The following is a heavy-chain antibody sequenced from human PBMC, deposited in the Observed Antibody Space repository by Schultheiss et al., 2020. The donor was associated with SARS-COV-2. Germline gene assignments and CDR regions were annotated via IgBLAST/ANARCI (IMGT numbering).Heavy chain of an antibody. J-gene: IGHJ6*02. D-gene: IGHD4-17*01. CDR1: GGSISRYY. V-gene: IGHV4-39*01. Sequence: SETLSLTCTVSGGSISRYYWGWIRQPPGKGLEWIGSIYYSGSTYYNPSLKSRVTISVDTSKNQFSLKLSSVTAADTAVYYCARLAVTTDGMDVWGQGTTVTVSS. CDR3: ARLAVTTDGMDV. CDR2: IYYSGST.